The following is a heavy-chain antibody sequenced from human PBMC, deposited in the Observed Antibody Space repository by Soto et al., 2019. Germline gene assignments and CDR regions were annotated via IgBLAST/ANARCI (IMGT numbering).Heavy chain of an antibody. CDR3: ARDYRKRLLGNWFDP. D-gene: IGHD2-15*01. V-gene: IGHV1-46*01. CDR2: INPSGGST. Sequence: GASVKVSCKASGYTFTSYYMHWVRQAPGQGLEWMGIINPSGGSTSYAQKFQGRVTMTRDTSTSTVYMELSSLRSEDTAVYYCARDYRKRLLGNWFDPWGQGTLVTVSS. CDR1: GYTFTSYY. J-gene: IGHJ5*02.